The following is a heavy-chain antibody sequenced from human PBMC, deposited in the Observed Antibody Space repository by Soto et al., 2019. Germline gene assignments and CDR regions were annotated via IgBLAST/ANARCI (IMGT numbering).Heavy chain of an antibody. Sequence: PSDTLTLTCTVSCGSVSSGSYSWIWIRQPPGKGLEWIGYIYYSGSTNYNPSLKSRVTISVDTSKNQFSLKLSSVTAADTAVYYCARVDTAMVTGYWGQGTLVTVSS. CDR3: ARVDTAMVTGY. V-gene: IGHV4-61*01. D-gene: IGHD5-18*01. J-gene: IGHJ4*02. CDR1: CGSVSSGSYS. CDR2: IYYSGST.